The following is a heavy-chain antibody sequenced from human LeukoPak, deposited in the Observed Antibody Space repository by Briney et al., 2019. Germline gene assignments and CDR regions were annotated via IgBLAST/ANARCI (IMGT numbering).Heavy chain of an antibody. D-gene: IGHD6-19*01. CDR3: TKAGIAVPATPDY. V-gene: IGHV3-23*01. CDR1: GFTFSSYA. J-gene: IGHJ4*02. CDR2: ISSSGGST. Sequence: PGGSLRLSCAAPGFTFSSYATNWVRQAPGKGLEWVSVISSSGGSTYYADSVKGRFIISRDNSKNTLYLQMNSLRAEDTAVYYCTKAGIAVPATPDYWGQGTLVTVSS.